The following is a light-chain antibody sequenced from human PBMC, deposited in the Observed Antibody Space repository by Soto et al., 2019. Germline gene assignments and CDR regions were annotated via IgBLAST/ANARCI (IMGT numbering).Light chain of an antibody. J-gene: IGLJ1*01. Sequence: QSVLTQPPSASGSPGQSVTISCTGTSSDVGGYHYVSWYQQYPGRAPKLMIYEVSKRPSGVPGRFSGSKSDNTASLTVSGLQAEDEADYYCSSYAGDNIYVFGTGTKGTVL. V-gene: IGLV2-8*01. CDR2: EVS. CDR1: SSDVGGYHY. CDR3: SSYAGDNIYV.